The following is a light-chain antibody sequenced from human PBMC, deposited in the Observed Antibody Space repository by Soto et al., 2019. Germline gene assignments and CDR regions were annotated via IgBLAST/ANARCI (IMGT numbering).Light chain of an antibody. J-gene: IGKJ1*01. V-gene: IGKV3-20*01. CDR3: QPYVRSNRT. CDR2: GAS. CDR1: QSVSSSY. Sequence: EIVFTQSPCTLSLSPGERATLSCMASQSVSSSYLAWYQQKPGQAPRLLIYGASTRATGIPARFSGGEYGKGFTLTISRLEHEDFAVYYCQPYVRSNRTLGKGKKVDIK.